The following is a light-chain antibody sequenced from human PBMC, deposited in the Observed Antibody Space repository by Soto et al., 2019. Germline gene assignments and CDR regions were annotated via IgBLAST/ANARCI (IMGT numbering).Light chain of an antibody. CDR3: QQSHSAPVT. CDR1: QSILSSSNTRNY. Sequence: DIVMTQSPDSLAVSLGERATINCKSSQSILSSSNTRNYLTWYQQKPGQSPKPLIHRASTRDVGVPDRFGGSGSGQDFTLTISRLQAEVVAVYYCQQSHSAPVTFGGGTKVEIK. CDR2: RAS. J-gene: IGKJ4*01. V-gene: IGKV4-1*01.